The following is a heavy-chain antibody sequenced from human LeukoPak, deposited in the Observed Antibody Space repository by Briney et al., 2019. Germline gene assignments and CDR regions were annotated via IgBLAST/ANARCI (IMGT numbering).Heavy chain of an antibody. D-gene: IGHD3-10*01. Sequence: GGSLRLSCAASGFTFSSYAMHWVRQAPGKGLEWVAVISYDGSNKYYADSVKGRFTISRDNSKNTLYLQLNSLRAEDTAVYCCARDQLYYLGSGSLTVGPFHGMDVWGQGTTVTVS. V-gene: IGHV3-30*14. CDR3: ARDQLYYLGSGSLTVGPFHGMDV. CDR2: ISYDGSNK. J-gene: IGHJ6*02. CDR1: GFTFSSYA.